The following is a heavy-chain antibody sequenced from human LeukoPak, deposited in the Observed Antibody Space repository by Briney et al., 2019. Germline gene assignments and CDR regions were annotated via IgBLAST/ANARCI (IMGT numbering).Heavy chain of an antibody. Sequence: GGSLRLSCAASGFTFSSYEMNWVRQAPGKGLEWVSYISSGSTIYDADSVKGRFTISRDNANNSLYLQMNSLRAEDTAVYYCARESIAVAGAPFDYWGQGTLVTVSS. J-gene: IGHJ4*02. D-gene: IGHD6-19*01. CDR1: GFTFSSYE. CDR3: ARESIAVAGAPFDY. CDR2: ISSGSTI. V-gene: IGHV3-48*03.